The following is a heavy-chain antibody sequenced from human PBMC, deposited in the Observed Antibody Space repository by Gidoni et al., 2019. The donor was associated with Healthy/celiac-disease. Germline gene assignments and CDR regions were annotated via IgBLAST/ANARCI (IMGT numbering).Heavy chain of an antibody. V-gene: IGHV4-34*01. CDR2: ITHSGST. CDR3: ARVYCSSTSCYLGMYWFDP. D-gene: IGHD2-2*01. Sequence: QVQLQPWGAGLLKPSETLSLTCAVYGGSLRGYYWSWIRQPPGKGLEWIGEITHSGSTNYNPSLKSRVTISVDTSKNQFSLKLSSVTAADTAVYYCARVYCSSTSCYLGMYWFDPWGQGTLVTVSS. J-gene: IGHJ5*02. CDR1: GGSLRGYY.